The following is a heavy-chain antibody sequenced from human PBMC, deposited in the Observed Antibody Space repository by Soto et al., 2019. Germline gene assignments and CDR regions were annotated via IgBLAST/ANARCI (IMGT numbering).Heavy chain of an antibody. CDR1: GFSFSIYA. Sequence: EVQLLESGGRLVQPGGSPRLSCAASGFSFSIYAMNWVRQAPGKGLEWVSGISGGGGSTYYADSVKGRFTISRDNSKNTLYLQMNSLRVEDTAVYYCAKDPTSYDSSAQFDSWGQGTLVTVSS. J-gene: IGHJ4*02. D-gene: IGHD3-22*01. V-gene: IGHV3-23*01. CDR2: ISGGGGST. CDR3: AKDPTSYDSSAQFDS.